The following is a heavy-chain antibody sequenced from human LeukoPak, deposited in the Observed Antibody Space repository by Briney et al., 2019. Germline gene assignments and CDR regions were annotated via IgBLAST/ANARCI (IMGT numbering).Heavy chain of an antibody. V-gene: IGHV4-59*01. CDR2: IYNSGST. D-gene: IGHD6-13*01. CDR3: ARENSNSWYLDY. CDR1: GFTFSGYS. J-gene: IGHJ4*02. Sequence: PGGSLRLSCAGSGFTFSGYSMSWVRQAPGKGLEWIGYIYNSGSTNYNPSLKSRVTISVDTSKNQFSLKLSSVTAADTAVYYCARENSNSWYLDYWGQGTLVTVSS.